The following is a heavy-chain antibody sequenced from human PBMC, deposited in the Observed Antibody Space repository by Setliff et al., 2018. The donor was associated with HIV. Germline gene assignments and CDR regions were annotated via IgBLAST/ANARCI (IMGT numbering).Heavy chain of an antibody. CDR2: VYQSGST. CDR3: AGDNGANGGPGWLGP. Sequence: ASETLSLTCTVSGGSITSGIYSWSWIRQPPGKGLEWIGYVYQSGSTYYKPSLKSRVPMSVDRSKNQFSLKIDSVTAADTAVYFCAGDNGANGGPGWLGPWGQGILVTVSS. V-gene: IGHV4-30-2*01. D-gene: IGHD2-8*01. J-gene: IGHJ5*02. CDR1: GGSITSGIYS.